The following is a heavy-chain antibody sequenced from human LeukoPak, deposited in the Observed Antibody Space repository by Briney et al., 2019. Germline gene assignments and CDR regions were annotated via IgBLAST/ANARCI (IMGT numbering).Heavy chain of an antibody. CDR3: ARRSNSWYSKIDS. Sequence: SETLSLTCTVSGGSISSSSYYWGWIRQPPGKGLEWIGNIYYSGSTYYNPSLKSRVTISEDTSKNQFSLKLSSVTAADTAVYYCARRSNSWYSKIDSWGQGTLVTVSS. V-gene: IGHV4-39*01. CDR2: IYYSGST. CDR1: GGSISSSSYY. J-gene: IGHJ4*02. D-gene: IGHD6-13*01.